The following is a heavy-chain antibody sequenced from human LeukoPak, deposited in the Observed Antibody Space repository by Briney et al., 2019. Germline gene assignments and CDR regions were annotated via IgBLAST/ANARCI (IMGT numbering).Heavy chain of an antibody. CDR3: ARHRGSSSSPGGNWFDP. CDR1: GGSISNSPYY. Sequence: PSETLSLTCTVSGGSISNSPYYWGWIRQPPGKGLEWIASVYYTGSTFYNPSLKSRVTISVDTSNDHFSLELSSVTAADTAVYYCARHRGSSSSPGGNWFDPWGQGTLVTVSS. J-gene: IGHJ5*02. CDR2: VYYTGST. V-gene: IGHV4-39*01. D-gene: IGHD6-6*01.